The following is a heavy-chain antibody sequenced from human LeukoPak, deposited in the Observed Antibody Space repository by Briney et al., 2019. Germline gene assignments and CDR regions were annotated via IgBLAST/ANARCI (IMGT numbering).Heavy chain of an antibody. V-gene: IGHV4-39*01. J-gene: IGHJ4*02. Sequence: SETLSLTCTVSGDSISGSTYYWCWIRQPPGKGLEWIGSIHYSGSTQYNPSLKSRVSTSVDTSKNQFSLKLTSVSAADTAVYYCAGELYYYDSSGRYWGQGTLVTVSS. CDR3: AGELYYYDSSGRY. CDR1: GDSISGSTYY. D-gene: IGHD3-22*01. CDR2: IHYSGST.